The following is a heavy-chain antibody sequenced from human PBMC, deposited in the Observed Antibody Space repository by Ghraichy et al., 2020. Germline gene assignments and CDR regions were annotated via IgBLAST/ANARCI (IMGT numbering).Heavy chain of an antibody. CDR2: ISGSGAGT. Sequence: GGSLRLSCAASGFTFSSYAMSWVRQAPGKGLEWVSSISGSGAGTYYADSVKGRFTISRDNSKNTLYLQMNSLRAEDTAVYHCAKSGYCSGTSCYNNCFDPWAQGTLVTVSS. CDR3: AKSGYCSGTSCYNNCFDP. V-gene: IGHV3-23*01. D-gene: IGHD2-2*01. CDR1: GFTFSSYA. J-gene: IGHJ5*02.